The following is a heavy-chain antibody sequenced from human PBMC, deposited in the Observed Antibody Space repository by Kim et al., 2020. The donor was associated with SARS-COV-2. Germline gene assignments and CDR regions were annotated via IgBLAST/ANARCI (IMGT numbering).Heavy chain of an antibody. D-gene: IGHD1-26*01. Sequence: GGSLRLSCAASGFTVSSKYMSWVRQAPGKGLEWVSVIYVADRTYYADSVKGRFTMSRDNSKNTVYLQMSSLRAEDTAVYYCASRRALVGTAYDYWGQGTLVTVSS. CDR1: GFTVSSKY. J-gene: IGHJ4*02. CDR2: IYVADRT. V-gene: IGHV3-53*01. CDR3: ASRRALVGTAYDY.